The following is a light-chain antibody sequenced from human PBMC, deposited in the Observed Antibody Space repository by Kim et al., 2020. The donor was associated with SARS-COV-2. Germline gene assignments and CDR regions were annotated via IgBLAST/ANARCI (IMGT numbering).Light chain of an antibody. CDR1: QSAGTN. V-gene: IGKV3-15*01. Sequence: EIVMTQSPATLSVSPGERATLSCRASQSAGTNLAWYHHKPGQAPRLLISDSSTRATGIPARFSGSGSGTEFTLTISSLQSEDFALYYCQQYNDCPRTFGPGTKVEIK. CDR2: DSS. CDR3: QQYNDCPRT. J-gene: IGKJ1*01.